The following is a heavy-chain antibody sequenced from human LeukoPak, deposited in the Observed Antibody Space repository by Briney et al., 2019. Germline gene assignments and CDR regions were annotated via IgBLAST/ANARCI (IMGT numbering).Heavy chain of an antibody. D-gene: IGHD6-19*01. CDR1: GFTLSNFW. CDR3: ARIYSSGRGNDALDI. Sequence: PGGSLRLSCAASGFTLSNFWMNWVRQAPGRGLEWVAIINRDGSHKEYVDSVEGRFTISRDNANNSLFLQMNSLRAEDTAVYYCARIYSSGRGNDALDIWGQGTMVSVSS. V-gene: IGHV3-7*04. CDR2: INRDGSHK. J-gene: IGHJ3*02.